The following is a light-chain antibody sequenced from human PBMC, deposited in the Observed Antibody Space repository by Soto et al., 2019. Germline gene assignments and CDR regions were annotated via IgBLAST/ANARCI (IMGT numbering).Light chain of an antibody. J-gene: IGKJ2*01. Sequence: EIELTQSPGTLSLSPGERATLSCRASQSVSSSSLGWYQQRPGQAPRLLIYGASSMASGVPDRFSGSGSGTDFTLTISRLEPEDFAVYYCQQYDNSPYTFGQGTKLETK. CDR3: QQYDNSPYT. CDR1: QSVSSSS. CDR2: GAS. V-gene: IGKV3-20*01.